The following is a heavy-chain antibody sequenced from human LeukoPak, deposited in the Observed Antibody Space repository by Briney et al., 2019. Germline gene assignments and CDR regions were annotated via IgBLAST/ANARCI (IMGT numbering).Heavy chain of an antibody. V-gene: IGHV1-46*01. D-gene: IGHD1-14*01. CDR3: ARENPIKSWDY. J-gene: IGHJ4*02. CDR1: GYSFTSYC. Sequence: ASVKVSCKTSGYSFTSYCMHWVRQAPGQGLEWMGVINPSTVYITYAQKFQGRVTMIRDTSTSTVYMELSRLRSEDSAVYYCARENPIKSWDYWGQGTLVTVSS. CDR2: INPSTVYI.